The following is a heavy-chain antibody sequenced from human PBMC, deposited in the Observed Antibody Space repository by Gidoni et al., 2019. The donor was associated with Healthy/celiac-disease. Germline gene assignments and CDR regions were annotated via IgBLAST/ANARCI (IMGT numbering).Heavy chain of an antibody. CDR3: ARRVVTMVRGVMPLDY. CDR1: GSSFTNYW. V-gene: IGHV5-10-1*03. D-gene: IGHD3-10*01. CDR2: IDPSDSYT. J-gene: IGHJ4*02. Sequence: EVQLVQSGAEVKKPGASLRISCKGSGSSFTNYWISWVRQMPGKGLEWMGRIDPSDSYTNYSPSFQGHVTISADKSISTAYLQWSSLKASDTAMYYCARRVVTMVRGVMPLDYWGQGTLVTVSS.